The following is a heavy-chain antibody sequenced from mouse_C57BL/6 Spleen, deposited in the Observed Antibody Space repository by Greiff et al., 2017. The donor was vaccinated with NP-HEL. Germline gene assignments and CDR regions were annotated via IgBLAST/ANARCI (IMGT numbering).Heavy chain of an antibody. D-gene: IGHD2-3*01. CDR2: IDPNSGGT. CDR3: ARDMRWFHAMDY. J-gene: IGHJ4*01. CDR1: GYTFTSYW. Sequence: QVQLQQSGAELVKPGASVQLSCTASGYTFTSYWMHWLTQRPGRGLEWIGRIDPNSGGTKYNEQFKSKATLTVDKPSSTAYMQLSSLTSEDSAVYYCARDMRWFHAMDYWGQGTSVTVSS. V-gene: IGHV1-72*01.